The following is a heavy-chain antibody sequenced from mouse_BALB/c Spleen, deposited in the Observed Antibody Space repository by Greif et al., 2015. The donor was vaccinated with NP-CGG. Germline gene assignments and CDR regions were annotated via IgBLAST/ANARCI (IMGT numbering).Heavy chain of an antibody. V-gene: IGHV5-17*02. Sequence: EVMLVESGGGLVQPGGSRKLSCAASGFTSSSFGMHWVRQAPEKGLEWVAYISSGSSTIYYADTVKGRFTISRDNPKNTLFLQMTSLRSEDTAMYYCARNYGNYVWFAYWGQGTLVTVSA. D-gene: IGHD2-1*01. CDR2: ISSGSSTI. CDR3: ARNYGNYVWFAY. J-gene: IGHJ3*01. CDR1: GFTSSSFG.